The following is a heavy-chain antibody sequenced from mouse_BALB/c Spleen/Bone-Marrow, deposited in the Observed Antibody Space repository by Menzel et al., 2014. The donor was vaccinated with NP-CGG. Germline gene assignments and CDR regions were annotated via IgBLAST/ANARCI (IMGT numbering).Heavy chain of an antibody. CDR3: AEITTAAYYVMDY. D-gene: IGHD1-2*01. V-gene: IGHV14-3*02. J-gene: IGHJ4*01. CDR2: IDPANGNT. Sequence: VQLKQSGAELVKPGASVKLSCTASGFNIKDTYIHWVKRRPEQGLEWIGRIDPANGNTKYDPKFQGKATITADTSSNTAYLQLSSLTSEDTAVYYCAEITTAAYYVMDYWGQGTSVTVSS. CDR1: GFNIKDTY.